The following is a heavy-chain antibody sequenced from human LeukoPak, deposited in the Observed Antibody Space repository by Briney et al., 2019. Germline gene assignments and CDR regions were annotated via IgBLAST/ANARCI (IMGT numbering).Heavy chain of an antibody. V-gene: IGHV1-2*02. Sequence: GALAKVSCKASGYTFTGYYMHWVRQAPGQGLEWMGWINPNSGGTNYAQKFQGGVTMTRDTSISTAYMELSRLRSDDTAVYYCARGHTAMPVSFDYWGQGTLVTVSS. D-gene: IGHD5-18*01. CDR1: GYTFTGYY. CDR3: ARGHTAMPVSFDY. CDR2: INPNSGGT. J-gene: IGHJ4*02.